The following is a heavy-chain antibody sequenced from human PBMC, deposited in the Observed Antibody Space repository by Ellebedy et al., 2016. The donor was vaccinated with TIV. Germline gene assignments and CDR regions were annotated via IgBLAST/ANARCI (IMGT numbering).Heavy chain of an antibody. CDR3: VKGPADYVWGSYYN. V-gene: IGHV3-64D*06. Sequence: GGSLRLSXAASGFTFSSYAMHWVRQAPGKGLEYVSAISSNGGSTYYADSVKGRFTISRDNSKNTLYLQMSSLRAEDTAVYYCVKGPADYVWGSYYNWGQGTLVTVSS. CDR2: ISSNGGST. J-gene: IGHJ4*02. CDR1: GFTFSSYA. D-gene: IGHD3-16*01.